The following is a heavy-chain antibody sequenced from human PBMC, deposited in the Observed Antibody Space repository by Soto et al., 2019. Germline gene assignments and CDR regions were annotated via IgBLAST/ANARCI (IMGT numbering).Heavy chain of an antibody. CDR2: VSGSGDGT. J-gene: IGHJ4*02. V-gene: IGHV3-23*01. Sequence: PGGSLRLSCAASGFTFSNYGMSWVRQAPGKGLEWVSAVSGSGDGTHYADSVQGRFTNSRDNSRNTLYLQMNSLRAEDTAVYYCATHLGHDDCWSGSYFGFDFWGQGTMVTVSS. D-gene: IGHD3-3*01. CDR3: ATHLGHDDCWSGSYFGFDF. CDR1: GFTFSNYG.